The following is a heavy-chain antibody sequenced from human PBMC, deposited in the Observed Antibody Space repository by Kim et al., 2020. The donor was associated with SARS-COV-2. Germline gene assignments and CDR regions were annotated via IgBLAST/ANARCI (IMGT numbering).Heavy chain of an antibody. CDR1: GFTFTTYW. J-gene: IGHJ6*02. CDR2: LNQDGGVR. CDR3: ARWSFGMDV. Sequence: GGSLRLSCAASGFTFTTYWMTWVRQAPGKGLEWVANLNQDGGVRNYVDSVKGRFTISRDNAKNSLYLQMNNVRAEDTALYYCARWSFGMDVGGQGTTVIVSS. V-gene: IGHV3-7*01. D-gene: IGHD3-16*02.